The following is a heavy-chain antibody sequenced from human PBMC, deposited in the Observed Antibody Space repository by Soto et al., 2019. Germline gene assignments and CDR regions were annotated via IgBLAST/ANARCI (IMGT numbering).Heavy chain of an antibody. V-gene: IGHV3-23*01. J-gene: IGHJ4*02. CDR3: AKDSPSYTASPFYFDS. CDR1: GFDFNKYA. D-gene: IGHD2-2*02. Sequence: GGSLRLSCAAFGFDFNKYAMTWVRQAPGKGLQWVSSITSNGDSTYYADSVKGRFTTSRDNSKNTLYLQMNSLRADDTAIFYCAKDSPSYTASPFYFDSWGQGTLVTVSS. CDR2: ITSNGDST.